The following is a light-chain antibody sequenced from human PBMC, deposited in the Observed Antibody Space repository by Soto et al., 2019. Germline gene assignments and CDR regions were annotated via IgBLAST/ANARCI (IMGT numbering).Light chain of an antibody. CDR3: QQSYSAPCT. CDR1: QSISRY. CDR2: AAS. Sequence: DIQMTQSPSSLSASVRDRVTITCRASQSISRYLNWYQQKPGKAPNLLISAASRLQSGVPSRFSGSGSGTDFTLTIISLQPEDCAIYYCQQSYSAPCTFGPGTKVEIK. J-gene: IGKJ3*01. V-gene: IGKV1-39*01.